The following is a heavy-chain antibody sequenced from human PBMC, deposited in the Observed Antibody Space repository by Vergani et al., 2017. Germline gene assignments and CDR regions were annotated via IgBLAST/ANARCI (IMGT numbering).Heavy chain of an antibody. V-gene: IGHV4-61*02. CDR2: IYASGNA. D-gene: IGHD3-16*01. Sequence: QVQLQASGPGLVKPSQTLSLTCTMSGGSISAGYYFWSWIRQPAGKGLEWLGNIYASGNASHSPSLKTRVSMSVDTSKNQFSLTVTSVTAADTDIYFSARRSGGYYGDVKVHHLRTAFDVWGHGTVVTVSS. CDR3: ARRSGGYYGDVKVHHLRTAFDV. J-gene: IGHJ3*01. CDR1: GGSISAGYYF.